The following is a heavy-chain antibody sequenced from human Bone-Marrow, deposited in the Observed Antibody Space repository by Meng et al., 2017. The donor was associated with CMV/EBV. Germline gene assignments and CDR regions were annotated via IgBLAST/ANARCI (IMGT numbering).Heavy chain of an antibody. CDR2: IYYSGST. CDR1: GGSVNSGSYY. CDR3: ARVPPLYCSSTSCYTLGYYGMDV. V-gene: IGHV4-39*07. Sequence: ESLKISCTVSGGSVNSGSYYWGWIRQPPGKGLEWTGSIYYSGSTYYNPSLKSRVTISVDTSKNQFSLKLSSVTAADTAVYYCARVPPLYCSSTSCYTLGYYGMDVWGQGTTVTVSS. J-gene: IGHJ6*02. D-gene: IGHD2-2*02.